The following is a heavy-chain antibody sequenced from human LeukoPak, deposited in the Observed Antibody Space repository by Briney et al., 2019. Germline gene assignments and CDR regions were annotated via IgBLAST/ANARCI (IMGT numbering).Heavy chain of an antibody. V-gene: IGHV3-23*01. J-gene: IGHJ4*02. Sequence: PGGSPRLSCAASGFTFSSYAMSWVRQAPGKGLEWVSAISGSGGSTYYADSVKGRFTISRDNSKNTLYLQMNSLRAEDTAVYYCAKDPAIAVAGLFDYWRQGTLVTVSS. CDR3: AKDPAIAVAGLFDY. CDR2: ISGSGGST. D-gene: IGHD6-19*01. CDR1: GFTFSSYA.